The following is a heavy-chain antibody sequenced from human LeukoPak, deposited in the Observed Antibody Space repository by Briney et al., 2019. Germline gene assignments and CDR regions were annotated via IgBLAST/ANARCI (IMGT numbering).Heavy chain of an antibody. CDR2: IIPIFGTA. CDR1: GGTFSSYA. Sequence: TVKVSCKASGGTFSSYAISWVRQAPGQGLEWMGGIIPIFGTANYAQKFQGRVTITADESTSTAYMELSSLRSEDTAVYYCARGAIWFGEPQQAYYGMDVWGKGTTVTVSS. D-gene: IGHD3-10*01. V-gene: IGHV1-69*13. CDR3: ARGAIWFGEPQQAYYGMDV. J-gene: IGHJ6*04.